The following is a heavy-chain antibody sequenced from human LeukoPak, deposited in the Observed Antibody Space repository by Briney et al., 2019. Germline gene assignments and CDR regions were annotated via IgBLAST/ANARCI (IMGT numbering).Heavy chain of an antibody. CDR3: ARDFLHLGG. CDR1: GFTVSNYE. Sequence: GGSLRLSCAGSGFTVSNYEINWVRQAQGRGLEWVSFMSADGTTYYADSVKGRFTLSRDNAKNSLYLQMNSLRAEDTAVYYCARDFLHLGGWGQGTMVTVSS. V-gene: IGHV3-48*03. CDR2: MSADGTT. D-gene: IGHD3-16*01. J-gene: IGHJ3*01.